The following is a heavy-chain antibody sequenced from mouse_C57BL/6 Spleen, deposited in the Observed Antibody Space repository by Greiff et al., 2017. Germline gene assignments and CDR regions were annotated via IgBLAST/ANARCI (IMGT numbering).Heavy chain of an antibody. Sequence: EVKLVESGGGLVQPGGSLSLSCAASGFTFTDYYMSWFRQPPGKALEWLGFIRNKANGYTTESSASVKGRFTISRDNSQSILYLQMNALRAEDSATYYCARYTITSDYFDYWGQGTTLTVSS. J-gene: IGHJ2*01. CDR1: GFTFTDYY. V-gene: IGHV7-3*01. CDR3: ARYTITSDYFDY. D-gene: IGHD2-4*01. CDR2: IRNKANGYTT.